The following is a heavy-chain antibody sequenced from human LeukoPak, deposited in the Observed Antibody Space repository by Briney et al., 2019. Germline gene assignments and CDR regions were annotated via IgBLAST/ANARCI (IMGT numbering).Heavy chain of an antibody. CDR3: ARQLVTKSFDWFDP. CDR2: IYHSGST. J-gene: IGHJ5*02. D-gene: IGHD2-21*02. V-gene: IGHV4-30-2*01. CDR1: GGSTSSGGYS. Sequence: SETLSLTCAVSGGSTSSGGYSWSWIRQPPGKGLEWIGYIYHSGSTYYNPSLKSRVTISVDRSKNQFSLKLSSVTAADTAVYYCARQLVTKSFDWFDPWGQGTLVTVSS.